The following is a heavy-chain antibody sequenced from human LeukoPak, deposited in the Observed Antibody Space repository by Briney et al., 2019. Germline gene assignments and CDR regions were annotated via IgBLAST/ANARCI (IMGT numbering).Heavy chain of an antibody. D-gene: IGHD4-17*01. V-gene: IGHV4-31*03. CDR2: IYYSGST. J-gene: IGHJ4*02. CDR1: GGSISSGGYY. Sequence: SETLSLTCTVSGGSISSGGYYWSWIRQHPGKGLEWIGYIYYSGSTYYNPSLKSRVTISVDTSKNQFSLKQSSVTAADTAVYYCARTYSGYAHDYGDYLGSGDHYFDYWGQGTLVTVSS. CDR3: ARTYSGYAHDYGDYLGSGDHYFDY.